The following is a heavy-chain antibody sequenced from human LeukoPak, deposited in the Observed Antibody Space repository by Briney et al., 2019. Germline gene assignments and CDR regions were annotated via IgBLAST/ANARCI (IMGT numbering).Heavy chain of an antibody. Sequence: GGSLRLSCAASGFTFSSYAMIWVRQAPGKGLDWVSVISGSGGNTYYTDSVKGRFTISRDNSKNTLYLQMNSLRAEDTAVYYCARASIEDAFDFWGQGTMVTVSS. V-gene: IGHV3-23*01. D-gene: IGHD6-6*01. CDR3: ARASIEDAFDF. J-gene: IGHJ3*01. CDR1: GFTFSSYA. CDR2: ISGSGGNT.